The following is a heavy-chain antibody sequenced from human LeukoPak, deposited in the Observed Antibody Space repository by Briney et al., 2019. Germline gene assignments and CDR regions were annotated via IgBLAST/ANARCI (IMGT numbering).Heavy chain of an antibody. CDR2: IGTAGDT. CDR3: AKAPRPITIFGVVIRGIDY. D-gene: IGHD3-3*01. V-gene: IGHV3-13*01. CDR1: GFTFSSYD. Sequence: PGGSLRLSCAASGFTFSSYDMHWVRQATGKGLEWVSAIGTAGDTYYPGSVKGRFTISRENAKNSLYLQMNSLRAEDTAVYYCAKAPRPITIFGVVIRGIDYWGQGTLVTVSS. J-gene: IGHJ4*02.